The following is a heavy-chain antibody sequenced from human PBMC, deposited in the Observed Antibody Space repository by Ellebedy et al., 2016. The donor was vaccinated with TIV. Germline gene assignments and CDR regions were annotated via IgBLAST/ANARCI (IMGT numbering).Heavy chain of an antibody. CDR1: GFTFSTYS. V-gene: IGHV3-21*06. J-gene: IGHJ4*02. Sequence: GESLKISCAASGFTFSTYSMNWVRQAPGKGLEWVSSMRGTSSYVHYADSVEGRFTISSDNAKNSLYLHMSSLRVEDTAVYYCARVHGDYRIDYWGPGTLVTVSS. CDR3: ARVHGDYRIDY. CDR2: MRGTSSYV. D-gene: IGHD4-17*01.